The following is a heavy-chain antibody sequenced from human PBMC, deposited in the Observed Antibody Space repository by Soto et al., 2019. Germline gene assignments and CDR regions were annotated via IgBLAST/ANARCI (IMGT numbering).Heavy chain of an antibody. Sequence: QVQLVQSGAEVKKPGASVKVSCKASGYTFTSYFISWVRQAPGQGLEWMGWISAYNGNTNYVQKLQGRVHMTTDTSTSTAYRELRSVRSDDTAVYYCARDLPPSDYWGQGTLVTVSS. CDR3: ARDLPPSDY. CDR1: GYTFTSYF. CDR2: ISAYNGNT. V-gene: IGHV1-18*01. J-gene: IGHJ4*02.